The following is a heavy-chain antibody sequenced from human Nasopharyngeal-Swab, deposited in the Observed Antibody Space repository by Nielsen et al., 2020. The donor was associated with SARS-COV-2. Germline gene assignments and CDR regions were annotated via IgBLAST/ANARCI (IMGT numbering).Heavy chain of an antibody. CDR2: INHSGST. D-gene: IGHD3-10*01. CDR1: GGSFSGYY. CDR3: ARNHYYGSGSYYPLYYYYYGVDV. V-gene: IGHV4-34*01. J-gene: IGHJ6*02. Sequence: SETLSLTCAVYGGSFSGYYWSWIRQPPGKGLEWIGEINHSGSTNYNPSLKSRVTISVDTSKNQFSLKLSSVTAADTAVYYCARNHYYGSGSYYPLYYYYYGVDVWDQGTTVTVSS.